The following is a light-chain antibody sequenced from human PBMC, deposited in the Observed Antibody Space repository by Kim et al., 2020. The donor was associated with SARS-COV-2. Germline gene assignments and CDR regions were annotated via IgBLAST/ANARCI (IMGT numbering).Light chain of an antibody. J-gene: IGLJ2*01. CDR1: SLRSYY. CDR2: GKN. V-gene: IGLV3-19*01. CDR3: NSRGSNDNVL. Sequence: VALGQTVRITCQGDSLRSYYATWYQQKPGQATIVVIYGKNNRPSGIPDRVSGSSSGDTASLTITGTQAGDEADYYCNSRGSNDNVLFGGGTQLTV.